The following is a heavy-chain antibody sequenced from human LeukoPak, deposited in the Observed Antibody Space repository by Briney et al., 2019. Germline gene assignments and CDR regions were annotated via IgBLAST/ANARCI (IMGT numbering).Heavy chain of an antibody. Sequence: SETLSLTCAVYGGSFSGYYWSWIRQPAGKGLEWIGRIHSSGSTNYNPSLKSRVTVSVDTSKNQFSLRLSSVTAADTAVYYCARGKVVAGTPGQNSWDHWGQGTLVTVSS. CDR2: IHSSGST. CDR1: GGSFSGYY. D-gene: IGHD6-19*01. CDR3: ARGKVVAGTPGQNSWDH. V-gene: IGHV4-59*10. J-gene: IGHJ4*02.